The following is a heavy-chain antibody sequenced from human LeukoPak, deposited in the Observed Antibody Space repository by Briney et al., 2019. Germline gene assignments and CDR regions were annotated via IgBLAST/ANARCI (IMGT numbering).Heavy chain of an antibody. CDR2: IYYSGST. CDR1: GGSISSGDYY. D-gene: IGHD3-22*01. V-gene: IGHV4-30-4*01. J-gene: IGHJ6*02. Sequence: PSETLSLTCTLSGGSISSGDYYWSWIRQPPGKGLEWIGYIYYSGSTYYNPSLKSRVTISVDTSKNQFSLKVRSVTAADTAVYYCARDHHYDRFVDVWGQGTTVTVSS. CDR3: ARDHHYDRFVDV.